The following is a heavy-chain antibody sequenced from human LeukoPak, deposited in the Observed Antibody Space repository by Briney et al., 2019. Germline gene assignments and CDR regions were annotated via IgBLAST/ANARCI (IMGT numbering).Heavy chain of an antibody. CDR2: TYYRSKWYN. D-gene: IGHD6-19*01. CDR1: GDSVSSNSAA. Sequence: SQTLSLTCAISGDSVSSNSAAWNWIRQSPSRGLEWLGRTYYRSKWYNDYAVSVKSRITINPDTSKNQFSLQLSSVTAADTAVYYCARGRGYSSGWYLSHWYFDLWGRGTLVTVSS. J-gene: IGHJ2*01. CDR3: ARGRGYSSGWYLSHWYFDL. V-gene: IGHV6-1*01.